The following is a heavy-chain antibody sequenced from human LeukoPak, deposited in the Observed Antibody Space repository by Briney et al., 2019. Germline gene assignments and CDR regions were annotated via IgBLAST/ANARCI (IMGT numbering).Heavy chain of an antibody. CDR1: GFSFSSYW. V-gene: IGHV3-7*02. J-gene: IGHJ4*02. Sequence: AGGSLRLSCAASGFSFSSYWMTWVRQAPGKGLEWVASIKEDGSDKYYVDSVKGRFTISRDNAKNSLYLQMNSLRAEDTAVYYCTKYGDDDTPGLNWGQGTLVTVSS. CDR2: IKEDGSDK. CDR3: TKYGDDDTPGLN. D-gene: IGHD4-17*01.